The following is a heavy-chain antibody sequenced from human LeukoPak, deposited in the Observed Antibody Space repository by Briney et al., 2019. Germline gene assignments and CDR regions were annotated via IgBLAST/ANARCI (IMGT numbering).Heavy chain of an antibody. J-gene: IGHJ4*02. CDR1: GFTFSSYS. CDR2: ISSSSSYI. V-gene: IGHV3-21*01. CDR3: ARLHYGSGKSSDY. Sequence: PGGSLRLSCAASGFTFSSYSMNWVRQAPGKGLEWVSSISSSSSYIYYADSVKGRFTISRDNAKNSLYLQMNSLRAEDTAVYYCARLHYGSGKSSDYWGQGTLVTVSS. D-gene: IGHD3-10*01.